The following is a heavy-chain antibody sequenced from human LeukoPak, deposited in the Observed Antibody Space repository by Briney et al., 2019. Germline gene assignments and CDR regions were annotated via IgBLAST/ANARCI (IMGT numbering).Heavy chain of an antibody. Sequence: ASVKVSCKASGGTFSSYAISWVRQAPGQGLEWMGWISAYNGNTNYAQKLQGRVTMTTDTSTSTAYMELRSLRSDDTAVYYCARDMYYDFWSGYYTGSWWFDPWGQGTLVTVSS. CDR1: GGTFSSYA. D-gene: IGHD3-3*01. CDR3: ARDMYYDFWSGYYTGSWWFDP. CDR2: ISAYNGNT. J-gene: IGHJ5*02. V-gene: IGHV1-18*01.